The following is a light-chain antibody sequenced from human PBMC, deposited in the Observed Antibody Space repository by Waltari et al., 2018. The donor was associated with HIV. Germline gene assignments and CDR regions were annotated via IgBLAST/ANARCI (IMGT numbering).Light chain of an antibody. Sequence: DINMTQSPSSLSASVGDRVTITCRATQNIVTYLNWYHRSPGKAPTLLIFGASTLQDGVSSRFSVSGSETEFTLSIAGLQPEDFGTYSCQQTFSPPRTFGPGT. CDR3: QQTFSPPRT. CDR2: GAS. CDR1: QNIVTY. J-gene: IGKJ2*01. V-gene: IGKV1-39*01.